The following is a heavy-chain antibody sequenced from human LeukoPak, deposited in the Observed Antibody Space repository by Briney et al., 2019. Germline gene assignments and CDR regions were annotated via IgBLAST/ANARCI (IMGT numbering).Heavy chain of an antibody. D-gene: IGHD6-19*01. V-gene: IGHV1-2*02. CDR1: GYTFTDYY. Sequence: ASVKVSCKASGYTFTDYYLHWVRQAPGQGREGMGGIHPKSGGRKYAQKFQGRGAMTRDTSISTAYMELSSLRSDDTAVYYCARLAAVPGWGQGTLVTVSS. J-gene: IGHJ1*01. CDR3: ARLAAVPG. CDR2: IHPKSGGR.